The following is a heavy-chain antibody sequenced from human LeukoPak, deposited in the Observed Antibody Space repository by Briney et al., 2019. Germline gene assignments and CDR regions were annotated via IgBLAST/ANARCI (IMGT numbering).Heavy chain of an antibody. V-gene: IGHV3-48*03. D-gene: IGHD5-24*01. J-gene: IGHJ6*03. Sequence: GGSLRLSCAASGFTFSSYEMNWVRQAPGKGLEWVSYISSSGSTIYYADSVKGRFTISRDNAKNSLYLQMNSLRAEDTAVYYCAREGDGYNYGYMDVWGKGTTVTISS. CDR2: ISSSGSTI. CDR1: GFTFSSYE. CDR3: AREGDGYNYGYMDV.